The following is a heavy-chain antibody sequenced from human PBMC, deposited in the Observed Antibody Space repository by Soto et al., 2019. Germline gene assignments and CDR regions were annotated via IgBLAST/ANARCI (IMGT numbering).Heavy chain of an antibody. J-gene: IGHJ6*03. D-gene: IGHD3-3*01. CDR1: GGSFSGYY. CDR2: INHSGST. Sequence: SETLSLTCAVYGGSFSGYYWSWIRQPPGKGLEWIGEINHSGSTNYNPSLKSRVTISVDTSKNQFSLKLSSVTAADTAVYYCARANALITIFGVVPDPAYYYYMDVWGKGTTVTVSS. CDR3: ARANALITIFGVVPDPAYYYYMDV. V-gene: IGHV4-34*01.